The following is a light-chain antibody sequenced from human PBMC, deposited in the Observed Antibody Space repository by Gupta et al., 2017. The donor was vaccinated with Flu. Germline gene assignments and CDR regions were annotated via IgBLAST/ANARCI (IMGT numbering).Light chain of an antibody. V-gene: IGKV2-28*01. CDR2: LGS. CDR3: RQAIQPRT. J-gene: IGKJ1*01. CDR1: QSLLPSNGYDY. Sequence: TLISPSPLSLPVTPGEPASLSFRSSQSLLPSNGYDYLDWYLQKPGQSPQLLIYLGSNRASGVPDRISSSGSGTDMTLKNSRVEAEDVGVYCCRQAIQPRTFGRGTKVEIK.